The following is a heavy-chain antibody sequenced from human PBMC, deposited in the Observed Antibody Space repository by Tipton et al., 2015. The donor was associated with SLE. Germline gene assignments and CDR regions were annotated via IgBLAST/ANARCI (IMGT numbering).Heavy chain of an antibody. CDR3: ARGKSTFNWFDP. CDR2: IYYSGST. J-gene: IGHJ5*02. CDR1: GGSISSYY. V-gene: IGHV4-59*01. Sequence: TLSLTCTVSGGSISSYYWSWIRQPPGKGLEWIGYIYYSGSTKYNPSLKSRVTISVDTSKNQLPLKLSSVTAADTAVYYCARGKSTFNWFDPWGQGTLVTVSS.